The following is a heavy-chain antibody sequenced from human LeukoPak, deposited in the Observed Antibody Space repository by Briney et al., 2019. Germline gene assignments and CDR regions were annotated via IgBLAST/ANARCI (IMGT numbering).Heavy chain of an antibody. CDR3: ARSNYYYDSSGYLVAFDI. Sequence: SETLSLTCTVSGGSISSSSYYWGWIRQPPGKGLEWIGSIYYSGSTYYNPSFKSRVTISVDTSKNQFSLKLSSVTAADTAVYYCARSNYYYDSSGYLVAFDIWGQGTMVTVSS. J-gene: IGHJ3*02. V-gene: IGHV4-39*01. CDR1: GGSISSSSYY. CDR2: IYYSGST. D-gene: IGHD3-22*01.